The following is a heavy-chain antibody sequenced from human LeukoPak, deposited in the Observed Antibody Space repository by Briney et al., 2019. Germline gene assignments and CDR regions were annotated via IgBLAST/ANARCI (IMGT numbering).Heavy chain of an antibody. Sequence: SETLSLTCTVSGGSISSSSYYWGWIRQPPGKGLEWIGSIYYSGSTCYNPSLKSRVTISVDTSKNQFSLKLSSVTAADTAVYYCARQERSGWYSYFQHWGQGTLVTASS. V-gene: IGHV4-39*01. CDR2: IYYSGST. J-gene: IGHJ1*01. D-gene: IGHD6-19*01. CDR1: GGSISSSSYY. CDR3: ARQERSGWYSYFQH.